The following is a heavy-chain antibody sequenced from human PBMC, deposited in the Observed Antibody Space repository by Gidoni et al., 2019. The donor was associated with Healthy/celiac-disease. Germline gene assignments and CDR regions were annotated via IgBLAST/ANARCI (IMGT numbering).Heavy chain of an antibody. CDR2: MSSSSSYT. D-gene: IGHD3-22*01. Sequence: QVQLVESGGGLVKPGGSLRLSCAASGFTFSDYYMRWIRQAPGKGLEWVSYMSSSSSYTNDADSVKGRFTISRDNAKNSLYLQMNSLRAEDTAVYYCARVGDSSGYYGDYWGQGTLVTVSS. CDR1: GFTFSDYY. J-gene: IGHJ4*02. CDR3: ARVGDSSGYYGDY. V-gene: IGHV3-11*05.